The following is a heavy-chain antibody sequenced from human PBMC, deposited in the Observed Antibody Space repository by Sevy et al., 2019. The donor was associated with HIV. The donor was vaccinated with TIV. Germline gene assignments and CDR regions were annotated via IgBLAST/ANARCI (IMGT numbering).Heavy chain of an antibody. CDR1: GYSFTSYW. Sequence: GESLKISCKGSGYSFTSYWIGWVRQMPGKGLEWMGIIYPGDSDTRYSPSFQGQVTISADKSTSTAYLQWSSLKASDTAMYYCARHRIMQRANCGMDVWGQGTTVTVSS. D-gene: IGHD1-1*01. J-gene: IGHJ6*02. CDR3: ARHRIMQRANCGMDV. CDR2: IYPGDSDT. V-gene: IGHV5-51*01.